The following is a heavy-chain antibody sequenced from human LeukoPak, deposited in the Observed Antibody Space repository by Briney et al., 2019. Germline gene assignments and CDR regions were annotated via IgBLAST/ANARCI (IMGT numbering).Heavy chain of an antibody. CDR2: SSSSESTK. CDR1: GFTFSSYE. Sequence: PGGSLRLSCAASGFTFSSYEMNWVRQAPGKGLEWVSYSSSSESTKYYADSVKGRFTSSRDNAKNSLYLQMNSLRAEDTAVYYCAKGYHDSGGSWTPSDYWGQGTLVTVSS. D-gene: IGHD3-22*01. V-gene: IGHV3-48*03. CDR3: AKGYHDSGGSWTPSDY. J-gene: IGHJ4*02.